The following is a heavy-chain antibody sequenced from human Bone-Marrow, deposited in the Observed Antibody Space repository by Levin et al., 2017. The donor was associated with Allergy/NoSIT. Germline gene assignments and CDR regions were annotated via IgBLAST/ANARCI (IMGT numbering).Heavy chain of an antibody. CDR1: GYSFTTYW. V-gene: IGHV5-51*01. Sequence: GESLKISCKASGYSFTTYWIGWVRQMSGKGLEWMGIIDPGDSETRYSPSFQGQVTISVDKSINTAYLQWSTLKASDTAIYYCARRWRYSYIDYWGQGALVTVSS. D-gene: IGHD5-12*01. CDR3: ARRWRYSYIDY. J-gene: IGHJ4*02. CDR2: IDPGDSET.